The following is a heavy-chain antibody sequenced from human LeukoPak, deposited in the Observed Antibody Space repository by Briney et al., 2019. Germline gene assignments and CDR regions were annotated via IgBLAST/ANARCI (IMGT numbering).Heavy chain of an antibody. Sequence: GASVKVSCKAPGYTFTGYYMHWVRQAPGQGLEWMGWINPNSGGTNYAQKFQGRVTMTRDTSISTAYMELSRLRSDDTAVYYCARDIAVAGRVYYYYGMDVWGQGTTVTVSS. CDR3: ARDIAVAGRVYYYYGMDV. CDR1: GYTFTGYY. CDR2: INPNSGGT. D-gene: IGHD6-19*01. J-gene: IGHJ6*02. V-gene: IGHV1-2*02.